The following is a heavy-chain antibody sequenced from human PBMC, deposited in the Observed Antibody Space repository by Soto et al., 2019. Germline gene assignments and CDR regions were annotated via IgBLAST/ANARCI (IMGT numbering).Heavy chain of an antibody. CDR3: AIFYYDDSSHSHFAF. J-gene: IGHJ4*02. Sequence: NGSCTAAGGTFSSYAISWVRQAPGQGLEWMGGIIPIFGTANYAQRFQGRVTITADKSTRTAYMELSSLRSEDTAVYYCAIFYYDDSSHSHFAFSGQGTLVTVSS. CDR2: IIPIFGTA. V-gene: IGHV1-69*06. D-gene: IGHD3-22*01. CDR1: GGTFSSYA.